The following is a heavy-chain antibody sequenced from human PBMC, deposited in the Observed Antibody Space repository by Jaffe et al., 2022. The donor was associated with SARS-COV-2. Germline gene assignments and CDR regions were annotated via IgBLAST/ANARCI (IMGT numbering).Heavy chain of an antibody. CDR2: ISSSSSYI. V-gene: IGHV3-21*01. CDR1: GFTFSSYS. CDR3: ARDRYSSPTGAFDI. Sequence: EVQLVESGGGLVKPGGSLRLSCAASGFTFSSYSMNWVRQAPGKGLEWVSSISSSSSYIYYADSVKGRFTISRDNAKNSLYLQMNSLRAEDTAVYYCARDRYSSPTGAFDIWGQGTMVTVSS. D-gene: IGHD5-18*01. J-gene: IGHJ3*02.